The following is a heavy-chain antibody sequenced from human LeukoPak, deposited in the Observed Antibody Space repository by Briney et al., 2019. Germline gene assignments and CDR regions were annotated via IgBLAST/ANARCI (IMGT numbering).Heavy chain of an antibody. J-gene: IGHJ4*02. D-gene: IGHD6-19*01. CDR1: AYTFTGYY. CDR3: CRVGSGWYGSDY. V-gene: IGHV1-2*06. Sequence: ASVTVSCTASAYTFTGYYMCWVRQAPGQGLERMGRVNPNSGGTNYAQKVHVRVPMTRDTSIAPASMELRRQRSEAKASDVCCRVGSGWYGSDYWGQGTLVTVSS. CDR2: VNPNSGGT.